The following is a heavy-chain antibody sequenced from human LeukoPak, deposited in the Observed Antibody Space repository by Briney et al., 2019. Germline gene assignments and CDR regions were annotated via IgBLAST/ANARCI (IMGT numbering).Heavy chain of an antibody. J-gene: IGHJ4*02. CDR1: GFTFSNYE. CDR3: ARVAYCAGDCHHMDS. V-gene: IGHV3-48*03. Sequence: LGESLRLSCAASGFTFSNYEMNWVRQAPGKGLEWVSYISSSGGTMYYADSVKGRFTISRDNAKNSLYLQMNSLRAEDTAVYYCARVAYCAGDCHHMDSWGQGTLVTVSS. D-gene: IGHD2-21*02. CDR2: ISSSGGTM.